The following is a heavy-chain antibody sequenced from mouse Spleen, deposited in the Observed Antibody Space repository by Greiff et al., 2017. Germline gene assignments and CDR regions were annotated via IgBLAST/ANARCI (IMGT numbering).Heavy chain of an antibody. CDR1: GYTFTSYW. J-gene: IGHJ2*01. CDR2: IHPNSGST. D-gene: IGHD3-1*01. CDR3: ARTGPREGFDY. Sequence: QVQLQQPGAELVKPGASVKLSCKASGYTFTSYWMHWVKQRPGQGLEWIGMIHPNSGSTNYNEKFKSKATLTVDKSSSTAYMQLSSLTSEDSAVYYCARTGPREGFDYSGQGTTLTVSS. V-gene: IGHV1-64*01.